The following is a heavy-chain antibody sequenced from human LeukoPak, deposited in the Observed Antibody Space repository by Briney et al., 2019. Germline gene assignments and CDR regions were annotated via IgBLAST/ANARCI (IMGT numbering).Heavy chain of an antibody. Sequence: GESLKISSKCSGYSFTSYWIGWVRQMPGKGLEWIGIIYPGDSDTRYSPSFQGQVTISADKSISTAYLQWSSLKASDTAMYYCARHGYGNVVVPAAPDYWGQGTLVTVSS. J-gene: IGHJ4*02. V-gene: IGHV5-51*01. D-gene: IGHD2-2*01. CDR2: IYPGDSDT. CDR1: GYSFTSYW. CDR3: ARHGYGNVVVPAAPDY.